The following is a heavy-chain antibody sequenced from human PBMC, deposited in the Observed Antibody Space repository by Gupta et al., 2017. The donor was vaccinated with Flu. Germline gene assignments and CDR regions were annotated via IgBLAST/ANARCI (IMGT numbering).Heavy chain of an antibody. CDR3: ARDHLDLYQLLLPTGKNWFDP. CDR2: INPNSGGT. CDR1: GYIFTGYY. D-gene: IGHD2-2*01. Sequence: QVQLVQSGAEVKKPGASVKVSCKASGYIFTGYYMHWVRQAPGQGLEWMGWINPNSGGTNYAQKFQGRVTMTRDTSISTAYMELSRLRSDDTAVYYCARDHLDLYQLLLPTGKNWFDPWGQGTLVTVSS. V-gene: IGHV1-2*02. J-gene: IGHJ5*02.